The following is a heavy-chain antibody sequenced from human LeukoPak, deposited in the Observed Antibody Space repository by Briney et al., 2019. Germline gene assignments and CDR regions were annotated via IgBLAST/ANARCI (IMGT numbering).Heavy chain of an antibody. CDR3: ARDRGITTARGVPSWFDP. CDR2: ISTTGSP. Sequence: SQTLSLTCTVSGGSINSDSYYWTWIRQPAGKGLEWIGHISTTGSPNYNPSLKSRVTISIDTSKNQFSLKLSSVSAADTAIYYCARDRGITTARGVPSWFDPWGQGTLVTVSS. J-gene: IGHJ5*02. V-gene: IGHV4-61*09. CDR1: GGSINSDSYY. D-gene: IGHD3-10*01.